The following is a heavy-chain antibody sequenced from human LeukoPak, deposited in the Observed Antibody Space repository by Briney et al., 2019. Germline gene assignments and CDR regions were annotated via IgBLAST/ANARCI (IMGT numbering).Heavy chain of an antibody. Sequence: PGGSLTLSCAASGFTFSNYAIHWVRQAPGKGLEWVAAISYDGNTQHYADPVKGRFTISRDNSKSKVYLQIDTLTIEDSAVYYCVKPYPTLTTSSVLDTWGQGTLVTVSS. CDR3: VKPYPTLTTSSVLDT. D-gene: IGHD4-17*01. CDR2: ISYDGNTQ. V-gene: IGHV3-30*18. J-gene: IGHJ5*01. CDR1: GFTFSNYA.